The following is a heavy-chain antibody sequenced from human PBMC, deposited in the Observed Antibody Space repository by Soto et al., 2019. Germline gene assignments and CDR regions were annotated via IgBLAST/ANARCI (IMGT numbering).Heavy chain of an antibody. CDR3: AKDAYYDFWSGYYGYGMDV. D-gene: IGHD3-3*01. CDR1: GFTFGIYA. V-gene: IGHV3-23*01. J-gene: IGHJ6*02. Sequence: GGSLRLSCAASGFTFGIYAMRWVRQAPGKGLEWVSSISGSGGSIYYAHSVKGRFTISRDKTKNTLDLQMNSLRAEDTAVYYCAKDAYYDFWSGYYGYGMDVWGQGTTVTVSS. CDR2: ISGSGGSI.